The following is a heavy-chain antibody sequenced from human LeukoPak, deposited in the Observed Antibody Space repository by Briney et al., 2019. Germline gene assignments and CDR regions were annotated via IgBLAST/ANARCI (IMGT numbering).Heavy chain of an antibody. CDR2: IWYDGSNK. J-gene: IGHJ4*02. V-gene: IGHV3-33*01. D-gene: IGHD5-18*01. CDR1: GFTFSSYG. CDR3: ARDGGYSYGTAYWFDY. Sequence: GGSLRLSCAAPGFTFSSYGMHWVRQAPGKGLEWVAVIWYDGSNKYYADSVKGRFTISRDNSKNTLYLQMNSLRAEDTAVYYCARDGGYSYGTAYWFDYWGQGTLVTVSS.